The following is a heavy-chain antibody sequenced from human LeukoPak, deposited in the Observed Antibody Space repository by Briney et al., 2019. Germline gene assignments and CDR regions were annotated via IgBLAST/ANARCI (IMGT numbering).Heavy chain of an antibody. CDR2: FDPENGET. V-gene: IGHV1-24*01. Sequence: ASVKVSCKISGHSLTESSMHWVRQAPGKGLEWMGGFDPENGETIYAQHFQGRATMTEDTSTDTAYMELSSLRSEDTAVYYCATDCSGGRCYSGFDHWGQGTLVTVSS. D-gene: IGHD2-15*01. J-gene: IGHJ4*02. CDR3: ATDCSGGRCYSGFDH. CDR1: GHSLTESS.